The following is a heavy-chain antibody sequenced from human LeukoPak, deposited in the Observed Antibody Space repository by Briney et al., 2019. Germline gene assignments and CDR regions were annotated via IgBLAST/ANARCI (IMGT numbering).Heavy chain of an antibody. Sequence: GGSLRLSCAASGFTFSRYNMNWVRQAPGKGLEWVSSISSSSSYIYHADSVKGRFTISRDNAKNSLYLQMNSLRVEDTAIYYCARDYVWGSSESDYWGQGTLVTVSS. CDR2: ISSSSSYI. V-gene: IGHV3-21*01. CDR1: GFTFSRYN. D-gene: IGHD7-27*01. J-gene: IGHJ4*02. CDR3: ARDYVWGSSESDY.